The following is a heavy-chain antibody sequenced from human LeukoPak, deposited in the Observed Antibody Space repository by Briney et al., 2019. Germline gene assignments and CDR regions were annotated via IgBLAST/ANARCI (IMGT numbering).Heavy chain of an antibody. J-gene: IGHJ5*02. CDR2: INAANGNT. V-gene: IGHV1-3*01. CDR1: GSNFITHT. CDR3: ARGAPIRVAVAATFDP. D-gene: IGHD6-19*01. Sequence: ASVKVSCKTSGSNFITHTMHWVRQAPGQRLEWMGWINAANGNTQYSQKFQGRVTITRDTSASTAYMELSSLRSEDTAVYYCARGAPIRVAVAATFDPWGQGTLVTVPS.